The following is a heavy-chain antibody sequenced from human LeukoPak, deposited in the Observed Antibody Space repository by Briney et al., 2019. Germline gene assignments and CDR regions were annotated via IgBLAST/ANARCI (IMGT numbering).Heavy chain of an antibody. CDR2: ISSSGSTI. CDR3: AELGITMIRGV. CDR1: RFTFDDYA. Sequence: PGGSLRLSCAASRFTFDDYAMHWVRQAPGKGLEWVSYISSSGSTIYYADSVKGRFTISRDNAKNSLYLQMNSLRAEDTAVYYCAELGITMIRGVWGKGTTVTISS. J-gene: IGHJ6*04. V-gene: IGHV3-48*03. D-gene: IGHD3-22*01.